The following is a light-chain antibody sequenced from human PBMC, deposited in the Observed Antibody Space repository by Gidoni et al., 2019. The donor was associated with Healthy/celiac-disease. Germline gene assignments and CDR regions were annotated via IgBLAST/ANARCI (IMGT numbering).Light chain of an antibody. V-gene: IGKV1-39*01. CDR3: QQSYSTPLT. J-gene: IGKJ1*01. CDR1: QSISSY. CDR2: AAS. Sequence: DIQMTQSPSSLSASVGDRVTITCRASQSISSYLNWYQQKPGKAPRLLIYAASSFQSGVPSRFSGSGSGTDFPLTIRRLQPEDFATYYCQQSYSTPLTFGQGTKVEIK.